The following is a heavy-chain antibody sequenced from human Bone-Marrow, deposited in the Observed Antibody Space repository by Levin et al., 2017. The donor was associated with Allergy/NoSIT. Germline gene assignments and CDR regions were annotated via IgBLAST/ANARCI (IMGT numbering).Heavy chain of an antibody. CDR3: ARVNTPKGGNNHYGLDV. CDR1: GYTFTSHW. J-gene: IGHJ6*02. V-gene: IGHV5-51*07. D-gene: IGHD5-18*01. Sequence: GESLKISCQGSGYTFTSHWIAWVHQMPGRGLEWMGIIYPGDSDTKYNPSFQGQVTISADKSINTAYLQWSSLKASDSAIYYCARVNTPKGGNNHYGLDVWGQGTAVTVSS. CDR2: IYPGDSDT.